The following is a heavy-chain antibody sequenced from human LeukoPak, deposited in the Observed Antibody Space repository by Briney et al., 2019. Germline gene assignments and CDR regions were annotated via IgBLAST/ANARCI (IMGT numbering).Heavy chain of an antibody. V-gene: IGHV1-46*01. CDR3: ARGVTGRYCSSTSCHWRAWFDP. J-gene: IGHJ5*02. CDR1: GYTFTTYG. CDR2: INPSGGST. Sequence: ASVKVSCKASGYTFTTYGISWVRQAPGQGLEWMGIINPSGGSTSYAQKFQGRVTITADESTSTAYMELSSLRSEDTAVYYCARGVTGRYCSSTSCHWRAWFDPWGQGTLVTVSS. D-gene: IGHD2-2*01.